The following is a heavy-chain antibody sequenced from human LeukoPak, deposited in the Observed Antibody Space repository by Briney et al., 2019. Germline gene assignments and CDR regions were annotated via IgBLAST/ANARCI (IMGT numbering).Heavy chain of an antibody. J-gene: IGHJ4*02. D-gene: IGHD3-10*01. CDR2: IYYSGST. CDR1: GGSISSYY. V-gene: IGHV4-59*01. CDR3: ASWGSGSSDY. Sequence: SETLSLTCTVSGGSISSYYWSWIRQPPGKGLEWIGYIYYSGSTNYNPSLKGRVTTSVDTSKNQFSLKLSSVTAADTAVYYCASWGSGSSDYWGQGTLVTVSS.